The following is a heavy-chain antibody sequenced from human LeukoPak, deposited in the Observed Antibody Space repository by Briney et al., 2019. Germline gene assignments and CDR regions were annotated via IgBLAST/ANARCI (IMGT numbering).Heavy chain of an antibody. V-gene: IGHV3-21*01. D-gene: IGHD6-19*01. CDR2: IRSSSSYI. Sequence: PGGSLRLSCAASGFTFHSYAMTWVRQAPGKGLEWVSFIRSSSSYIYYADSVKGRFTISRDNAKNSLYLQMNSLRAEDTAVYYCARPGIAVAGEFFDYWGQGTLVTVSS. J-gene: IGHJ4*02. CDR3: ARPGIAVAGEFFDY. CDR1: GFTFHSYA.